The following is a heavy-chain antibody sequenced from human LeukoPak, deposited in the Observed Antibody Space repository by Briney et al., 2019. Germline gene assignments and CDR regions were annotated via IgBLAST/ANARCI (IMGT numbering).Heavy chain of an antibody. CDR2: IYYSGST. Sequence: SETLSLTCTVSGGSISSSFYYWGWIRQPPGKGLEWIGSIYYSGSTYYNPSLKSRVTISVDTSKNQFSLKLSSVTAADTAVYFCARRPPVAWESGFDPWGQGTLVTVSS. CDR3: ARRPPVAWESGFDP. J-gene: IGHJ5*02. CDR1: GGSISSSFYY. D-gene: IGHD1-26*01. V-gene: IGHV4-39*01.